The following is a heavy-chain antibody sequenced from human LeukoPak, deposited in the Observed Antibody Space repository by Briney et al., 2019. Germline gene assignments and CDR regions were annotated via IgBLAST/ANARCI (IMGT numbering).Heavy chain of an antibody. J-gene: IGHJ5*02. CDR3: AKSVDQRRNCFDP. D-gene: IGHD1-14*01. V-gene: IGHV3-30*18. CDR2: ISYDGSNK. CDR1: GFTFSSYG. Sequence: QTGGSLRLSCAASGFTFSSYGMHWVRQAPGKGLERVAVISYDGSNKYYADSVRGRFTISRDNSKNTLYLQMNSLRADDTAVYYCAKSVDQRRNCFDPWGQGTLVTVSS.